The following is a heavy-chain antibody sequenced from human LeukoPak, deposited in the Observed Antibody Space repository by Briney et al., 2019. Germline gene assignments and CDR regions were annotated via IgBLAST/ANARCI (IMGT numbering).Heavy chain of an antibody. CDR2: ISGSGGNT. CDR3: AKTNGYYDY. V-gene: IGHV3-23*01. CDR1: GFTFSSYG. D-gene: IGHD3-22*01. J-gene: IGHJ4*02. Sequence: GGSLRLSCAASGFTFSSYGMSWVRQAPGKGLEWVSSISGSGGNTYYADSVKGWFTISRDNSKSTVYLQMNSLRAEDTAVYHCAKTNGYYDYWGQGTLVTVSS.